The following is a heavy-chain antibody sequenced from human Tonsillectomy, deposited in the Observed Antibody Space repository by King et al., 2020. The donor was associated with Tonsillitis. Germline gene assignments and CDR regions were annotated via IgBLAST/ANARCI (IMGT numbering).Heavy chain of an antibody. J-gene: IGHJ6*03. V-gene: IGHV3-13*01. CDR1: GFTFSRYD. CDR3: ARETDQRYCNNNSCWGHTDV. D-gene: IGHD2-2*01. Sequence: VQLVESGGGLLQPGGSLRLSCAASGFTFSRYDMHWVRQTTGKGLEWVSSIGTAGDRYSPGSVKGRFTLSRENAKNSLYLQMNNLRAEDTAVYYCARETDQRYCNNNSCWGHTDVWGKGTTVTVSS. CDR2: IGTAGDR.